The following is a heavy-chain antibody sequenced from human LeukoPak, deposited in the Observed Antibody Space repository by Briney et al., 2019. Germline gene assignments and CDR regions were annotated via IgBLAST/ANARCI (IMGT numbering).Heavy chain of an antibody. J-gene: IGHJ4*02. CDR2: INPNDGDT. D-gene: IGHD6-19*01. CDR3: ARRPQVAGTVGLDS. CDR1: GYIFTDYY. Sequence: ASVKVSCKASGYIFTDYYIHWVRQAPGQGLAWMGWINPNDGDTEYAQTFQGSVTMTSDTSISTAYMELSRLRSDDTAVFYCARRPQVAGTVGLDSWGQGTLVTVSS. V-gene: IGHV1-2*02.